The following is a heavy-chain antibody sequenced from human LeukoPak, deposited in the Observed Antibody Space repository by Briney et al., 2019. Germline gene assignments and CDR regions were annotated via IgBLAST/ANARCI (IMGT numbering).Heavy chain of an antibody. CDR3: ARVDEWLRLDSGVFDFDY. D-gene: IGHD5-12*01. J-gene: IGHJ4*02. Sequence: GASVKVSCKASGYTFTNYGITWVRQAPGQGLEWMGWISAYNGNINYAQKLQGRVTMTTDTSTSTAYMELSRLRSDDTAVYYCARVDEWLRLDSGVFDFDYWGQGTLVTVSS. CDR2: ISAYNGNI. CDR1: GYTFTNYG. V-gene: IGHV1-18*01.